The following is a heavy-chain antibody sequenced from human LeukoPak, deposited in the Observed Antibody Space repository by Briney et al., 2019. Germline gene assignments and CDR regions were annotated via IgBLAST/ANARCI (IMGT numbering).Heavy chain of an antibody. CDR2: IYYSGST. V-gene: IGHV4-39*01. CDR1: GCPISSRSYY. CDR3: ARSGRDGYNSFGF. J-gene: IGHJ4*02. D-gene: IGHD5-24*01. Sequence: SETLSLTCTVSGCPISSRSYYWGWIRQPPGKGLEWIGSIYYSGSTYYNPSLKSRVTISVDTSKNQFSLKLSSVTAADTAVYYCARSGRDGYNSFGFWGQGTLVTVSS.